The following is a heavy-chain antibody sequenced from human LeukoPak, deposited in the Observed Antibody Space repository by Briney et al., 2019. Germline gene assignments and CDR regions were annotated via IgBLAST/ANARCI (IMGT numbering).Heavy chain of an antibody. CDR1: GYSFASYW. V-gene: IGHV5-51*01. Sequence: ESLKISCTGSGYSFASYWIAWVRQMPGKGLEWMGIIYPGDSDTRYSPSFQGRITISADKSISTAYLQWSSLKASDTAMFYCARHRAVSGDKYHDYWGQGTLVTVSS. CDR3: ARHRAVSGDKYHDY. D-gene: IGHD6-19*01. CDR2: IYPGDSDT. J-gene: IGHJ4*02.